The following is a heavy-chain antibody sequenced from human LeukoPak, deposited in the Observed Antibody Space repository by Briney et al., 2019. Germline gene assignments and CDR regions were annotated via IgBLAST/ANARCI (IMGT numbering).Heavy chain of an antibody. V-gene: IGHV1-46*04. D-gene: IGHD6-19*01. J-gene: IGHJ4*02. CDR3: ARDNSGWSVDY. CDR2: ISPSGDYT. Sequence: ASVKVSCKASGYTFSSYYMHWVRQAPGQGLEWMGVISPSGDYTRYAQKLQGRVSMTLDTSTSTVYMELNSLESEDTAMYYCARDNSGWSVDYWGQGTLVSVSS. CDR1: GYTFSSYY.